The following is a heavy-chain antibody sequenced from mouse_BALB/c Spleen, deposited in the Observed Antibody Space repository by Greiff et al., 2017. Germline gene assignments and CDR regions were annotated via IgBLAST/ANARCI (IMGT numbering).Heavy chain of an antibody. J-gene: IGHJ3*01. CDR2: IWWNDNK. CDR3: ARIVGDVFAY. CDR1: GFSLSTYGIG. Sequence: QVTLKVSGPGILQPSQTLSLTCSFSGFSLSTYGIGVGWIRQPSGKGLEWLAHIWWNDNKYYNTALKSRLTISKDTSNNQVFLKIASVDTADTATYYCARIVGDVFAYWGQGTLVTVSA. V-gene: IGHV8-11*01.